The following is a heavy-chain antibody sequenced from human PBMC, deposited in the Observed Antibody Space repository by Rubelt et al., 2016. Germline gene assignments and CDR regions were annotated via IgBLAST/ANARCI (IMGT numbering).Heavy chain of an antibody. Sequence: SSYGMHWVRQAPGKGLEWVAVIWYDGSNKYYADSVKGRFTISRDNAKNSLYLQMNSLRAEDTAVYYCARELYCSSTSCYTSEYYYYYGMDVWGQGTTVTVSS. CDR1: SSYG. CDR2: IWYDGSNK. CDR3: ARELYCSSTSCYTSEYYYYYGMDV. D-gene: IGHD2-2*02. V-gene: IGHV3-33*01. J-gene: IGHJ6*02.